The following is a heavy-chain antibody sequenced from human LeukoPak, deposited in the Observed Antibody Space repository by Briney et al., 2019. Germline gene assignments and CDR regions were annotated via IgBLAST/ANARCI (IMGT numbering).Heavy chain of an antibody. V-gene: IGHV3-21*01. D-gene: IGHD4-11*01. CDR1: GFTFSSYS. CDR2: ISSSSSCI. J-gene: IGHJ4*02. CDR3: AREGDYSNYLDFDY. Sequence: KAGGSLRLSCAASGFTFSSYSMNWVRQAPGKGLEWVSSISSSSSCIYYADSVKGRFTISRDNAKNSLYLQMNSLRAEDTAVYYCAREGDYSNYLDFDYWGQGTLVTVSS.